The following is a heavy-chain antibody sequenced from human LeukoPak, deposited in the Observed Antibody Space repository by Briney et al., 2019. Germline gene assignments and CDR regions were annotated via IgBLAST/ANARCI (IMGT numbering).Heavy chain of an antibody. CDR3: TRDRRYSSSSGTPSYLMDA. J-gene: IGHJ6*01. CDR1: GGSISSYY. CDR2: IASSGST. D-gene: IGHD6-6*01. V-gene: IGHV4-4*07. Sequence: SETLSLTCTVSGGSISSYYWTWIRQPAGRGLEWIGRIASSGSTNYNPSLKTRVTMSVDTSKNQFSLKLSSVTAADTAIYYFTRDRRYSSSSGTPSYLMDAWGKGTTVTVSS.